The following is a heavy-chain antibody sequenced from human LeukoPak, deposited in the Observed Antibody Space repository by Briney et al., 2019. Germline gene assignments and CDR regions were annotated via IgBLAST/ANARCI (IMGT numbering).Heavy chain of an antibody. J-gene: IGHJ2*01. CDR2: ISSSSSYI. V-gene: IGHV3-21*01. D-gene: IGHD5-24*01. CDR1: GFTFSSYS. Sequence: GGSLRLSCAASGFTFSSYSMNWVRQAPGKGLEWVSSISSSSSYIYYADSVKGRFTISRDNAKNSLYLQMNSLRAADTAVYYCARGRRDGYNGPWYFDLWGRGTLVTVSS. CDR3: ARGRRDGYNGPWYFDL.